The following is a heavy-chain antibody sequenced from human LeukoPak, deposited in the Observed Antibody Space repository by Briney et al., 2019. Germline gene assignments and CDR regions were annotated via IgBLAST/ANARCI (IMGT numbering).Heavy chain of an antibody. V-gene: IGHV3-64D*06. J-gene: IGHJ4*02. CDR3: VQGLMKVTRGQYSTLFDY. Sequence: GSLRLSCSASGLSFSSYAMNWVRQAPGKGLEYVSAISSNGGSTYYADSVKGRFTISRDNSKNTEYLQMSSLRAEGTGDYYCVQGLMKVTRGQYSTLFDYWGQGTLVTVSS. CDR2: ISSNGGST. D-gene: IGHD6-6*01. CDR1: GLSFSSYA.